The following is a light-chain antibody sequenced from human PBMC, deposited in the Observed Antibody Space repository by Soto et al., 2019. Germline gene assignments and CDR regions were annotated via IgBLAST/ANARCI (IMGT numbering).Light chain of an antibody. CDR3: SSYTSSSTLVV. J-gene: IGLJ2*01. CDR2: DVS. V-gene: IGLV2-14*01. Sequence: QSALTQPASVSGSPGQWITISCTGTSSDVGGYNYVSWYQQRPGKAPKLMIYDVSNRPSGVSNRFSGSKSGNTASLTISGLQAEDEADYYCSSYTSSSTLVVFGGGTKLTVL. CDR1: SSDVGGYNY.